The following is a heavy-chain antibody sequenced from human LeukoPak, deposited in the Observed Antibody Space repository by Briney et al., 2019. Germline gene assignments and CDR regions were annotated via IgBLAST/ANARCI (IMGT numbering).Heavy chain of an antibody. D-gene: IGHD2-21*02. CDR2: ISAYNGNT. CDR3: ARGAVNGGLTEYYFDY. V-gene: IGHV1-18*01. CDR1: GYTFTSYG. Sequence: GASVKVSCKASGYTFTSYGISWVRQAPGQGLEWMGWISAYNGNTNYAQKLQGRVTMTTDTSTSTAYMELRSLRSDDTAVYYCARGAVNGGLTEYYFDYWGQGTLVTVSS. J-gene: IGHJ4*02.